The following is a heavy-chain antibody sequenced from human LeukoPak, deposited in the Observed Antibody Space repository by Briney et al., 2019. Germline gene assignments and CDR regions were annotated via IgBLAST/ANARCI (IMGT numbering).Heavy chain of an antibody. J-gene: IGHJ3*02. V-gene: IGHV3-21*01. CDR2: ISSSSSYI. Sequence: GGSLRLSCAASGFTFSSYAMSWVRQAPGKGLEWVSSISSSSSYIYYADSVKGRFTISRDNSKNTLYLQMNSLRAEDTAVYYCARDRGYFDWLLRPDAFDIWGQGTMVTVSS. D-gene: IGHD3-9*01. CDR3: ARDRGYFDWLLRPDAFDI. CDR1: GFTFSSYA.